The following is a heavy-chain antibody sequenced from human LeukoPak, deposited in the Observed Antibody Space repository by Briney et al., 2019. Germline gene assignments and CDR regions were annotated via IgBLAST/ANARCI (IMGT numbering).Heavy chain of an antibody. D-gene: IGHD3-22*01. J-gene: IGHJ4*02. V-gene: IGHV3-74*01. CDR3: ARGDNNTYYYDSSGYWN. CDR1: GNYW. Sequence: GGSLRLSCAASGNYWMHWVRQAPGKGLVWVSHINSDGSWTSYADSVKGRFTISKDNAKNTVYLQMNSLRAEDTAVYYCARGDNNTYYYDSSGYWNWGQGTLVTVSS. CDR2: INSDGSWT.